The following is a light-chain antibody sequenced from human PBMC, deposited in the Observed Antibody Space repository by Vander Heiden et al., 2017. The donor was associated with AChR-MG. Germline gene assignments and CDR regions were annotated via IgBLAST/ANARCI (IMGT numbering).Light chain of an antibody. J-gene: IGLJ3*02. CDR2: EVS. V-gene: IGLV2-14*01. Sequence: QSALTQPVSVSGSPGQSITISSTGTTSDVGGYNYVCWYQQHTGKTPKLMIYEVSKRPSGVSSRFSGSKSGNTASLTISGLQAEDEADYYCSSYTSSSTWVFGGGTKLTVL. CDR3: SSYTSSSTWV. CDR1: TSDVGGYNY.